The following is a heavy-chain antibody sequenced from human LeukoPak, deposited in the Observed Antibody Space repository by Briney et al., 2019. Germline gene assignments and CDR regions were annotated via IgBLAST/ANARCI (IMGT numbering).Heavy chain of an antibody. V-gene: IGHV3-74*01. CDR2: INSDGSST. CDR1: GFTFSSYW. D-gene: IGHD2-15*01. J-gene: IGHJ2*01. Sequence: GGSLRLSCAASGFTFSSYWMHWVRQAPGKGLVWVSRINSDGSSTSYADSVKGRFTISRDNAKNTLYLQMNSLRAEDTAVYYCARAPRVVVVAANDWYFDLWGRGALVTVSS. CDR3: ARAPRVVVVAANDWYFDL.